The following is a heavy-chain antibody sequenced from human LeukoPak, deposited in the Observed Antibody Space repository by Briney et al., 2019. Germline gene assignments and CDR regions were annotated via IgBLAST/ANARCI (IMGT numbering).Heavy chain of an antibody. J-gene: IGHJ3*02. D-gene: IGHD1-26*01. CDR1: GGSISSSDYY. Sequence: PSETLSLTCTVSGGSISSSDYYWGWIRQPPGKGLEWIGYIYYSGSTYYNPSLKSRVTISVDTSKNQFSLKLSSVTAADTAVYYCAREKGSYYQNDAFDIWGQGTMVTVSS. CDR3: AREKGSYYQNDAFDI. CDR2: IYYSGST. V-gene: IGHV4-30-4*08.